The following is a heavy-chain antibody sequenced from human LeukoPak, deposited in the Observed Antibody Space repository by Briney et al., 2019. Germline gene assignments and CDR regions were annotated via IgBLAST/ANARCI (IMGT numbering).Heavy chain of an antibody. CDR2: IYSGGRT. V-gene: IGHV3-66*01. CDR3: ARGGSGSYGY. Sequence: PGGSLRLSCAASGFTFSSYEMNWVRQAPGKGLEWVSVIYSGGRTYYADSVKGRFTISRDNSKNTLYLQMNSLRAEDTAVYYCARGGSGSYGYWGQGTLVTVSS. D-gene: IGHD3-10*01. J-gene: IGHJ4*02. CDR1: GFTFSSYE.